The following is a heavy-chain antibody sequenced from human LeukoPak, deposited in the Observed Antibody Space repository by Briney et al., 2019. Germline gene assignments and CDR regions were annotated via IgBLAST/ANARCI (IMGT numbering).Heavy chain of an antibody. V-gene: IGHV3-74*01. CDR1: GFTFSSYW. Sequence: GRSLRLSCAASGFTFSSYWMHWVRQPPGKGLVWVSRIQSDGSSTTYADSVKGRFTISRDNAKNTVYLQMNSLRTEDTAVYYCARDCGSGGCDYWGQGTLVTVSS. CDR2: IQSDGSST. J-gene: IGHJ4*01. D-gene: IGHD2-15*01. CDR3: ARDCGSGGCDY.